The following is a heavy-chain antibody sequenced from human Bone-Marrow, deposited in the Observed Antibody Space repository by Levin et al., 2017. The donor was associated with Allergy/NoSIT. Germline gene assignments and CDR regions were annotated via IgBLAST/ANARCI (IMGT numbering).Heavy chain of an antibody. V-gene: IGHV4/OR15-8*01. Sequence: SETLSLTCVVSGDSLSSTNWWSWVRQSPGKGLEWIGEVYHDGSSSYNPSLKSRVVISIDRSKNQFSLNVQSVTAADTAVYFCARRRGATIGPVDYWGQGTLVTVSS. CDR2: VYHDGSS. J-gene: IGHJ4*02. CDR1: GDSLSSTNW. CDR3: ARRRGATIGPVDY. D-gene: IGHD3-10*01.